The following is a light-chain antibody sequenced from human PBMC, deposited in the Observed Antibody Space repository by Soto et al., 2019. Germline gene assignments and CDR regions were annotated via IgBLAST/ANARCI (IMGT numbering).Light chain of an antibody. V-gene: IGLV2-14*01. Sequence: QSPLTQPDSVSGSPGQSITISCTGTSSDVGGYNYVSWYQQHPGKAPKLMIYEVSNRPSGVSNRFSGSKSGNTASLTISVLQAEDEDYYYCSSYISSSTFVFGTGTKLTVL. CDR2: EVS. CDR1: SSDVGGYNY. J-gene: IGLJ1*01. CDR3: SSYISSSTFV.